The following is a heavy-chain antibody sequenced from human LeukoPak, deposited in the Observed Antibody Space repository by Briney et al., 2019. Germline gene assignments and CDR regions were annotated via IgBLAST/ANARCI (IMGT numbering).Heavy chain of an antibody. V-gene: IGHV4-31*01. CDR3: ARSQGYYYDSSGYYDQRGYFDY. Sequence: SQTLSLTCTVSGGSISSGGYYWSWIRQHPGKGLEWIGYIYYSGSTYYNPSLKSQVTISVDTSKNQFSLKLSSVTAADTAAYYCARSQGYYYDSSGYYDQRGYFDYWGQGTLVTVSS. CDR2: IYYSGST. CDR1: GGSISSGGYY. D-gene: IGHD3-22*01. J-gene: IGHJ4*02.